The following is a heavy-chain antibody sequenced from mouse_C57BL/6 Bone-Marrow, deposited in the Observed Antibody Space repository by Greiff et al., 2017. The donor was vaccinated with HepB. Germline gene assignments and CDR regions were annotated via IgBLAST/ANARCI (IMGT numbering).Heavy chain of an antibody. CDR2: IDPENGDT. J-gene: IGHJ3*01. V-gene: IGHV14-4*01. CDR3: TRIPEN. D-gene: IGHD5-1-1*01. CDR1: GFNIKDDY. Sequence: EVKLMESGAELVRPGASVKLSCTASGFNIKDDYMHWVKQRPEQGLEWIGWIDPENGDTEYASKFQGKATITADTSSNTAYLQLSSLTSEDTAVYYCTRIPENWGQGTLVTVSA.